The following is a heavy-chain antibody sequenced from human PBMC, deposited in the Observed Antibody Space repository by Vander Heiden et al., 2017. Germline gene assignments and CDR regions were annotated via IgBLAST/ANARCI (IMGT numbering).Heavy chain of an antibody. CDR1: GFTLSSYS. CDR2: ISSSSSTI. CDR3: ARGTDSYDILTGYYGGYFDY. J-gene: IGHJ4*02. V-gene: IGHV3-48*02. Sequence: EVQLVESGGGLVQPGGSLRLSCAASGFTLSSYSMYGVRQAPGKGLEWVSYISSSSSTIYYADSVKGRFTISRDNAKNSLYLQMNSLRDEDTAVYYCARGTDSYDILTGYYGGYFDYWGQGTLVTVSS. D-gene: IGHD3-9*01.